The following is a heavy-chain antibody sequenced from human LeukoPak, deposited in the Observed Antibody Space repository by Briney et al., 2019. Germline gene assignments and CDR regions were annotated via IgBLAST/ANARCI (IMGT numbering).Heavy chain of an antibody. J-gene: IGHJ6*02. D-gene: IGHD6-19*01. V-gene: IGHV3-23*01. CDR1: GFTFSSYA. Sequence: GGSLRLSCAASGFTFSSYAMNWVRQAPGMRLEWVSAISGTGSSTYYADSVKGRFTISRDNSKNTLYLQMNSLRAEDTAVYYCARDGLGSGWFWGLHWDYYYYGMDVWGQGTTVTVSS. CDR2: ISGTGSST. CDR3: ARDGLGSGWFWGLHWDYYYYGMDV.